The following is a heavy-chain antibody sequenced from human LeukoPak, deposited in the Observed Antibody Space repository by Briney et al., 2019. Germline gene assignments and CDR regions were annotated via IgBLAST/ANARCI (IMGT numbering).Heavy chain of an antibody. CDR3: ARVYYYDSSGYSGDHAFDI. V-gene: IGHV3-21*01. J-gene: IGHJ3*02. Sequence: GGSLRLSCAASGFTFSVYSMNWVRQAPGKGLEWVSSISSSGNYIYYADSLKGRFTISRDNAKNSLYLQMNSLRAEDTAVYYCARVYYYDSSGYSGDHAFDIWGQGTMVTVSS. CDR2: ISSSGNYI. D-gene: IGHD3-22*01. CDR1: GFTFSVYS.